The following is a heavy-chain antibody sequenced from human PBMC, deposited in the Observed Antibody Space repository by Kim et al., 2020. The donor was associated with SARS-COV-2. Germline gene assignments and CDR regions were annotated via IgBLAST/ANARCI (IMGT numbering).Heavy chain of an antibody. V-gene: IGHV2-70*01. D-gene: IGHD3-10*01. J-gene: IGHJ5*02. Sequence: SGPTLVKPTQTLTLTCTFSGFSLSPSGMCVSWIRQPPGKALEWLALIDWDDDKYYSTSLKTRLTISKDTSKNQVVLTMTNMDPVDTATYYCARSARSNLIRGPGGNWFDPWGQGTLVTVSS. CDR2: IDWDDDK. CDR1: GFSLSPSGMC. CDR3: ARSARSNLIRGPGGNWFDP.